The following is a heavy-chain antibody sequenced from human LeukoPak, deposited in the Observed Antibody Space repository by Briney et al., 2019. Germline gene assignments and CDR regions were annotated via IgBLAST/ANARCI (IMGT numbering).Heavy chain of an antibody. CDR3: ARAHCSSTSCYGDY. D-gene: IGHD2-2*01. CDR2: IYYSGST. CDR1: GGSISSGDYY. V-gene: IGHV4-30-4*01. Sequence: PSQTLSLTCTVSGGSISSGDYYWSWIRQPPGKGLEWIGYIYYSGSTYYNPSLKSRVTISVDTSKNQFSLKLSSVTAADTAVYYCARAHCSSTSCYGDYWGQGTLVTVSS. J-gene: IGHJ4*02.